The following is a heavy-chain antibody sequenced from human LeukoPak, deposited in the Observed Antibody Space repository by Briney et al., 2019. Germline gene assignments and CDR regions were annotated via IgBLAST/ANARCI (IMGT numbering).Heavy chain of an antibody. CDR2: ISNDENNK. Sequence: PGGSLRLSCAASGLIFSGYAMHWFRQAPGKGLEWVAVISNDENNKNHADSAKGRFTISRDNSKNTLYLQMNSLRAEDTAVYFCARAPNSAWHNFDYWGQGTLVTVSS. V-gene: IGHV3-30*04. CDR1: GLIFSGYA. J-gene: IGHJ4*02. D-gene: IGHD6-19*01. CDR3: ARAPNSAWHNFDY.